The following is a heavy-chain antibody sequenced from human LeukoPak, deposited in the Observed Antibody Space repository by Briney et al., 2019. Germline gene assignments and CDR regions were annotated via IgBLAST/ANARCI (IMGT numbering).Heavy chain of an antibody. Sequence: PSETLSLTCAVYGGSFSGYYWGWIRQPPGKGLEWIGSIYHSGSTYYNPSLKSRVTISVDTSKNQFSLKLSSVTAADTAVYYCARIRPGYSSGGTVDYWGQGTLVTVSS. D-gene: IGHD6-19*01. CDR3: ARIRPGYSSGGTVDY. CDR1: GGSFSGYY. J-gene: IGHJ4*02. CDR2: IYHSGST. V-gene: IGHV4-38-2*01.